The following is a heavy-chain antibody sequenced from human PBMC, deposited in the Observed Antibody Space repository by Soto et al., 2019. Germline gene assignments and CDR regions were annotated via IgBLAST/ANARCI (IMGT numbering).Heavy chain of an antibody. CDR3: ARAQILYYYYYGMDV. Sequence: GDSVKFSCNASAYIGTSYGISWVRLSPGQGLEWMGWISAYNGNTNYAQKFKGRVTITADKSTSTAYMELSSLRSEDTAVYYCARAQILYYYYYGMDVWGQGTTVTVSS. J-gene: IGHJ6*02. CDR2: ISAYNGNT. CDR1: AYIGTSYG. D-gene: IGHD2-8*02. V-gene: IGHV1-18*04.